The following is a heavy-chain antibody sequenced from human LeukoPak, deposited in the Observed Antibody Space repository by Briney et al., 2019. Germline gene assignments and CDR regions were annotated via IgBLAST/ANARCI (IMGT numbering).Heavy chain of an antibody. J-gene: IGHJ4*02. CDR3: ARDRHYYGSGSYYNEFDY. V-gene: IGHV3-21*01. D-gene: IGHD3-10*01. CDR1: GFTFSSYS. CDR2: ISSSSSYI. Sequence: GGSPRLSCAASGFTFSSYSMNWVRQAPGQGLEWVSSISSSSSYIYYADSVKGRFTISRDNAKNSLYLQMNSLRAEDTAVYYCARDRHYYGSGSYYNEFDYWGQGTLVTVSS.